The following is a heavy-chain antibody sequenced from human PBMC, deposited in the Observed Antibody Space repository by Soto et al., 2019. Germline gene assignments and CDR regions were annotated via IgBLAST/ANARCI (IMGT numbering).Heavy chain of an antibody. CDR3: ARVPVGAYGKFDP. CDR2: INLEGSRI. J-gene: IGHJ5*02. V-gene: IGHV3-74*01. Sequence: EVQLVESGGGLVQAGGSLRLSCAASGFALSSYWMHWVRRVPGKGLVWVSRINLEGSRIDYADSVRGRFTISRDNAKNTLFLQMNNLRAEDAALYHCARVPVGAYGKFDPWGQGTLVTVSS. CDR1: GFALSSYW. D-gene: IGHD2-8*02.